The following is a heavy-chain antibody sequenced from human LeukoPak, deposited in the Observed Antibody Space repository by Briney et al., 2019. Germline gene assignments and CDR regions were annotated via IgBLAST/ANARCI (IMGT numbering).Heavy chain of an antibody. Sequence: ETLSLTCTVSAGSITNYYWSWVRQAPGKGLEWVSAISGSGGSTYYADSVKGRFTISRDNSKNTLYLQMNSLRAEDTAVYYCAKEVSYLASSSIEVDYWGQGTLVTVSS. CDR1: AGSITNYY. J-gene: IGHJ4*02. CDR3: AKEVSYLASSSIEVDY. V-gene: IGHV3-23*01. D-gene: IGHD6-6*01. CDR2: ISGSGGST.